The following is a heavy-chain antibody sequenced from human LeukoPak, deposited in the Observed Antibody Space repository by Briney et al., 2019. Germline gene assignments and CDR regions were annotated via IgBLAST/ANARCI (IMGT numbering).Heavy chain of an antibody. CDR1: GGSISIDNYY. CDR3: ARHGLRQQLVQSFDY. V-gene: IGHV4-39*01. J-gene: IGHJ4*02. D-gene: IGHD6-13*01. Sequence: SETLSLTCTVSGGSISIDNYYWAWLRQPPGKGLEWIGTFYYRATVFNSGSTYYNPSLKSRVTISLDTSNNQFSLRLSSVTAADTTVYFCARHGLRQQLVQSFDYWGQGTLVTVSS. CDR2: FYYRATVFNSGST.